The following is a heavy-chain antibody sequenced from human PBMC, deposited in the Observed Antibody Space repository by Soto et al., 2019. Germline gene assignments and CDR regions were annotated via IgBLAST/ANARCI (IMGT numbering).Heavy chain of an antibody. CDR2: ISYDGSNK. J-gene: IGHJ4*02. D-gene: IGHD5-18*01. V-gene: IGHV3-30-3*01. CDR1: GFTFSSYA. CDR3: ARGRGYTYDSDY. Sequence: QVQLVESGGGVVQPGRSLRLSCAASGFTFSSYAMHWVRQAPGKGLEWVAVISYDGSNKYYADSVKGRFTISRDNSKNTLYLQRNSLRAEDTAVYYCARGRGYTYDSDYWGQGTLVTVSS.